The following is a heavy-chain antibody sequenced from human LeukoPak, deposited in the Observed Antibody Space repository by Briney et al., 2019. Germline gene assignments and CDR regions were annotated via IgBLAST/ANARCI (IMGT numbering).Heavy chain of an antibody. Sequence: ASVKVSCKASGYTFTSYGISWVRQAPGQGLEWMGWISAYNGNTNYAQKLQGRVTMTTDTSASTAYLELRSLRSEDTAVYYCARDRDPIYCSSTSCYEYYFDYWGQGTLVTVSS. V-gene: IGHV1-18*01. CDR2: ISAYNGNT. D-gene: IGHD2-2*01. CDR3: ARDRDPIYCSSTSCYEYYFDY. CDR1: GYTFTSYG. J-gene: IGHJ4*02.